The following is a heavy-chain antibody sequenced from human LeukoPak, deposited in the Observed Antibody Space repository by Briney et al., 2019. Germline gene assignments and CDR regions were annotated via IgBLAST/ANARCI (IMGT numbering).Heavy chain of an antibody. J-gene: IGHJ6*02. CDR2: IYYSGST. D-gene: IGHD2-2*01. CDR3: ASLGYCSSTSCYHYYGMDV. CDR1: GGSISSYY. Sequence: SETLSLTCTVSGGSISSYYWSWTRQPPGKGLEWIGYIYYSGSTNYNPSLKSRVTISVDTSKNQFSLKLSSVTAADTAVYYCASLGYCSSTSCYHYYGMDVWGQGTTVTVSS. V-gene: IGHV4-59*01.